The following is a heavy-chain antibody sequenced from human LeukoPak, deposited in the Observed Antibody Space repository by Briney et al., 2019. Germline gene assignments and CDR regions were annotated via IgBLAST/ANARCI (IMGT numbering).Heavy chain of an antibody. V-gene: IGHV1-46*01. J-gene: IGHJ5*02. CDR1: GYTFTTYY. CDR3: ARDVGDYGDYGNWFDP. CDR2: INPSGGST. Sequence: GASVKVSCKASGYTFTTYYMHWVRQAPGQGLEWMGIINPSGGSTNYAQKFQGRVTMTRDTSTSTAYMELRSLRSDDTAVYYCARDVGDYGDYGNWFDPWGQGTLVTVSS. D-gene: IGHD4-17*01.